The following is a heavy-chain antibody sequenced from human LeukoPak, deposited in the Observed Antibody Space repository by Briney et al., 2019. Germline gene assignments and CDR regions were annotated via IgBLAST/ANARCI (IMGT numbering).Heavy chain of an antibody. D-gene: IGHD1-1*01. CDR1: GFTFSDYC. V-gene: IGHV3-11*04. CDR2: IGSSGNNI. CDR3: ARVAQQSWVDY. J-gene: IGHJ4*02. Sequence: SGGSLRLSCAASGFTFSDYCMSWIRQAPGKGLEWVSYIGSSGNNIYYADSVEGRFTISRDNAKNSLYLQMNSLRAEDTAVYYCARVAQQSWVDYWGQGTLVTVSS.